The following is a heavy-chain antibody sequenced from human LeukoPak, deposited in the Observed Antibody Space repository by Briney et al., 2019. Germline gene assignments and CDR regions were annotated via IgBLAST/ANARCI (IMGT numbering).Heavy chain of an antibody. CDR1: GFTFPSSG. V-gene: IGHV1-8*01. CDR3: TRGPSGGSLFLL. Sequence: ASVKVSCKASGFTFPSSGVQWVRQATGQGLEWMGWMNPNNGNTGYAQKFQGRVTMSRNTSISTAYLELSSLRSEDTAVYYCTRGPSGGSLFLLWGQGTLVTVSS. J-gene: IGHJ4*02. D-gene: IGHD2-21*01. CDR2: MNPNNGNT.